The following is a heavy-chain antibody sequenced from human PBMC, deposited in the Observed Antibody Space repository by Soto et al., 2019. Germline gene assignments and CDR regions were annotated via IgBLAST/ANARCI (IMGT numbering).Heavy chain of an antibody. D-gene: IGHD3-3*01. J-gene: IGHJ4*02. CDR1: GGSISSGDYY. V-gene: IGHV4-30-4*01. CDR3: ARARITIFGVVISAFDY. Sequence: SETLSLTCTVSGGSISSGDYYWSWIRQPPGKGLEWIGYIYYSGSTYYNPSLKSRVTISVDTSKNQFSLKLSSVTAADTAVYYCARARITIFGVVISAFDYWGQGTLVTVSS. CDR2: IYYSGST.